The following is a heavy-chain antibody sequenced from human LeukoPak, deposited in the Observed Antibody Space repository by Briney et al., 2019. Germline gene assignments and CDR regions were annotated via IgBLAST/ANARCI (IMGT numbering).Heavy chain of an antibody. CDR3: ARVRCSGGSCQRHFDY. D-gene: IGHD2-15*01. J-gene: IGHJ4*02. Sequence: ASVKVSCKASGGTFSSYAISWVRQAPGQGLEWMGGIIPIFGTANYAQKFQGRVTITADKSTSTAYMELSSLRSEDTAVYYCARVRCSGGSCQRHFDYWGQGTLVTVSS. V-gene: IGHV1-69*06. CDR2: IIPIFGTA. CDR1: GGTFSSYA.